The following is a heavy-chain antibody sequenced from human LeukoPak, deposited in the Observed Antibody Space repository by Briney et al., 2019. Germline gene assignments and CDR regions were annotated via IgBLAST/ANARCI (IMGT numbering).Heavy chain of an antibody. CDR2: IYHSGST. D-gene: IGHD1-26*01. V-gene: IGHV4-38-2*02. CDR3: ARGVNSGSYYPFFDY. Sequence: SETLSLTCTVSGYSISSGYYWGWIRQPPGKGLEWIGSIYHSGSTYCNPSLKSRVTISVDTSKNQFSLKLSSVTAADTAVYYCARGVNSGSYYPFFDYWGQGTLVTVSS. J-gene: IGHJ4*02. CDR1: GYSISSGYY.